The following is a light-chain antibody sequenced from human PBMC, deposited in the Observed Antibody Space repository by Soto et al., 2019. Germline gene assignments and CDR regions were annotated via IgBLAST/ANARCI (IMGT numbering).Light chain of an antibody. CDR1: TSNIGGKS. CDR2: SDD. Sequence: QSVLTQPPSASATAGQRVTISCSGSTSNIGGKSVTWYQQIPGAAPKVGIHSDDQRPSGVPDRFSGSKSGTSASLAINAVRSEDEADYFCSSWDDSLTVVFGGGTKLTVL. J-gene: IGLJ2*01. V-gene: IGLV1-44*01. CDR3: SSWDDSLTVV.